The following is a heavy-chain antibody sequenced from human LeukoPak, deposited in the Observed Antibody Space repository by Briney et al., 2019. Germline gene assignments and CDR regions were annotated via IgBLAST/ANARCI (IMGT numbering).Heavy chain of an antibody. CDR3: ARGRPTGSSRRFIVQ. D-gene: IGHD1-26*01. J-gene: IGHJ4*02. Sequence: GGSLRLSCAASGFTFSTYAMTWVRQAPGKGLAWVSSMSSGGTYIYYADLGRGRFTISRDNAKDSLFLLMNSLRVEDTAVYYCARGRPTGSSRRFIVQWGQGTLVSVSS. CDR1: GFTFSTYA. V-gene: IGHV3-21*06. CDR2: MSSGGTYI.